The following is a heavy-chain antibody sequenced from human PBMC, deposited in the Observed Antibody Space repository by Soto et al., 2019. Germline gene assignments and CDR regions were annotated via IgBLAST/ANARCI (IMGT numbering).Heavy chain of an antibody. V-gene: IGHV1-69*02. D-gene: IGHD1-26*01. CDR3: ARGRKEWERTDY. J-gene: IGHJ4*02. CDR2: IIPILGIA. CDR1: GGTFSSYT. Sequence: QVQLVQSGAEVKKPGSSVKVSCKASGGTFSSYTISWVRQAPGQGLEWMGRIIPILGIANYAQKFQGRVTITADKATSTAYMELSSLRSEDTAVYYCARGRKEWERTDYWGQGTLVTVSS.